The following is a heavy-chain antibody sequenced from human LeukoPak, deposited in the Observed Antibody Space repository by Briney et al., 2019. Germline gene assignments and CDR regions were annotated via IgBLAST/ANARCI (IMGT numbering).Heavy chain of an antibody. Sequence: RPSETLSLTCTVSGGSISSSSYYWGWIRQPPGKGLEWIGSIYYSGSTYYNPSLKSRVTISVDTSKNQFSLKLSPATAADTAVYYCARLRYNWNRELFDYWGQGTLVTVSS. J-gene: IGHJ4*02. D-gene: IGHD1-20*01. CDR2: IYYSGST. V-gene: IGHV4-39*01. CDR1: GGSISSSSYY. CDR3: ARLRYNWNRELFDY.